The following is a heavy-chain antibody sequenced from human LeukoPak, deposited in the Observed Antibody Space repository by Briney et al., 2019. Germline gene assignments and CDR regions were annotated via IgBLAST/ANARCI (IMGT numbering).Heavy chain of an antibody. V-gene: IGHV4-34*01. CDR3: AEIRSWRGY. CDR1: GGSFSGYY. J-gene: IGHJ4*02. D-gene: IGHD3-3*01. CDR2: INHSGST. Sequence: PSETLSLTCAVYGGSFSGYYWSWIRQPPGKGLEWIGEINHSGSTNYNPSLKSRATILLDTSKNQFSLKLTSVTAADTAVYYCAEIRSWRGYWGQGTLVTVSS.